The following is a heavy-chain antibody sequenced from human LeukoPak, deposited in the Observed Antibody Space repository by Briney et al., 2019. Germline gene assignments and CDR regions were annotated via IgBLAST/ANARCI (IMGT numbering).Heavy chain of an antibody. J-gene: IGHJ4*02. Sequence: SETLSLTCTVSGGSISSSSYYWGWIRQPPGKGLECIGSIYYSGRTYYTPSLKSRVTISVDTSKNQFSLKLTSVTAADTAVYYCARIRYSENIDYWGQGTLVTVSS. CDR3: ARIRYSENIDY. CDR2: IYYSGRT. V-gene: IGHV4-39*01. D-gene: IGHD1-1*01. CDR1: GGSISSSSYY.